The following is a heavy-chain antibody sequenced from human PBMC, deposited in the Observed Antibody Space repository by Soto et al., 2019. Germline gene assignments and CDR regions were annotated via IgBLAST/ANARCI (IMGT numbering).Heavy chain of an antibody. CDR1: GVSISSSQW. Sequence: QVQLQESGPGLVKPSGTLSLTCAVSGVSISSSQWWSWVRQPPGKGLEWIGEIYHNERTNYNPSLXSXITMSLDRSKNQVSLKLSSVTAADTATYYCGRTKDYFYGVYVWGQGTTVTVSS. CDR3: GRTKDYFYGVYV. V-gene: IGHV4-4*02. CDR2: IYHNERT. J-gene: IGHJ6*02.